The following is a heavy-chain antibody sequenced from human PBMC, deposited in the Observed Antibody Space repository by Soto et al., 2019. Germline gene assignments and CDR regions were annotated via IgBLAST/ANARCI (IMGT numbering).Heavy chain of an antibody. CDR3: ASYLVVPAAMPYGWFDP. J-gene: IGHJ5*02. V-gene: IGHV4-39*07. CDR2: IYYSGST. Sequence: PSETLSLTCTVSGGSTSSSGHYWGWIRQPPGKGLEWIGNIYYSGSTYYNPSLKSRVTMSVDTSKNQISLKLSSVTAADTAVYYCASYLVVPAAMPYGWFDPWGQGTLVTVSS. CDR1: GGSTSSSGHY. D-gene: IGHD2-2*01.